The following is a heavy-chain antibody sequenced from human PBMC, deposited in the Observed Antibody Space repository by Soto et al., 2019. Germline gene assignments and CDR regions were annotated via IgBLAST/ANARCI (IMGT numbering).Heavy chain of an antibody. CDR2: ISGSGGST. Sequence: GGSLRLSCAASGFTFSSYAMSWVRQAPGKGLEWVSAISGSGGSTYYADSVKGRFTISRDNSKNTLYLQMNSLKTEDTGVYYCITDPDYDFWSGYHFDYWGQGTLVTVSS. CDR3: ITDPDYDFWSGYHFDY. J-gene: IGHJ4*02. CDR1: GFTFSSYA. D-gene: IGHD3-3*01. V-gene: IGHV3-23*01.